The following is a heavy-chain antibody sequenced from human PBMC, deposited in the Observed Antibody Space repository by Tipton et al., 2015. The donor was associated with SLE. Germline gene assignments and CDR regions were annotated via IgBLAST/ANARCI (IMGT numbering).Heavy chain of an antibody. CDR2: IYYSGST. V-gene: IGHV4-59*12. J-gene: IGHJ4*02. CDR3: ARGLDRAKTGY. CDR1: GGSISSNY. Sequence: TLSLTCTVSGGSISSNYWSWLRQPPGKGLEWIGYIYYSGSTNYNPSLKSRVTISEDTSKKQFSLKLDSVTAADTAVYFCARGLDRAKTGYWGQGTLVTVSS. D-gene: IGHD1-14*01.